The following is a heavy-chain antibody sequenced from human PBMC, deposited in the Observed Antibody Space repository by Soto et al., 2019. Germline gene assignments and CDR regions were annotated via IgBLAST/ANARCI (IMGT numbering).Heavy chain of an antibody. V-gene: IGHV3-30*18. D-gene: IGHD6-6*01. CDR1: GFTFGSYG. CDR2: ISYDGSNK. CDR3: AKGWTPAIGIAARYYYYYGMDV. Sequence: GGSLRLSCAASGFTFGSYGMHWVRQAPGKGLEWVAVISYDGSNKYYADSVKGRFTISRDNSKNTLYLQMNSLRAEDTAVYYCAKGWTPAIGIAARYYYYYGMDVWGQGTTVTVSS. J-gene: IGHJ6*02.